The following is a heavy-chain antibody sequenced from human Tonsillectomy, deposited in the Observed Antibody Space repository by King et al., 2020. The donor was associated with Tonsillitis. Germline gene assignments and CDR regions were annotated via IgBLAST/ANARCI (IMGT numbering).Heavy chain of an antibody. J-gene: IGHJ6*02. Sequence: VQLVESGGGVVQPGRSLRLSCVASGFSLYSYGMHWVRQAPGKGLEWVAVISYDGSKKYYADSVTGRFTISRDNSKNTLYLQMNSLRAEDTDVYYCAKDYGSGRPIEYYYYYGMDVWGQGTTVTVSS. D-gene: IGHD3-10*01. CDR2: ISYDGSKK. CDR1: GFSLYSYG. CDR3: AKDYGSGRPIEYYYYYGMDV. V-gene: IGHV3-30*18.